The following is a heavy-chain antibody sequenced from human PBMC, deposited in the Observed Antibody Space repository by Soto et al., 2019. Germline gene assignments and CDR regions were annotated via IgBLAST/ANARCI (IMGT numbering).Heavy chain of an antibody. CDR1: GYTFTSYA. Sequence: VASVKVSCKASGYTFTSYAMHWVRQAPGQRLEWMGWINAGNGNTKYSQKFQGRVTITRDTSASTAYMELSSLRSEDTAVYYCARAPDDCSSTSCRYYYYYGMDVWGQGTTVTVSS. CDR3: ARAPDDCSSTSCRYYYYYGMDV. V-gene: IGHV1-3*01. J-gene: IGHJ6*02. CDR2: INAGNGNT. D-gene: IGHD2-2*01.